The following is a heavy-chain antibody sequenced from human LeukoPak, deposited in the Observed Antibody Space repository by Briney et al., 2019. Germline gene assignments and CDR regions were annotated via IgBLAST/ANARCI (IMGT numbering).Heavy chain of an antibody. CDR3: AKGDLPSREGLDLDY. V-gene: IGHV3-30*02. CDR1: GFTFSSYG. CDR2: IRYDGSNK. D-gene: IGHD3-3*01. J-gene: IGHJ4*02. Sequence: GGSLRLFCAASGFTFSSYGMHWVRQAPGKGLEWVAFIRYDGSNKYYADSVKGRFSISRDNSKNTLYLQMNSLRAEDTAVYYCAKGDLPSREGLDLDYWGQGTLVTVAS.